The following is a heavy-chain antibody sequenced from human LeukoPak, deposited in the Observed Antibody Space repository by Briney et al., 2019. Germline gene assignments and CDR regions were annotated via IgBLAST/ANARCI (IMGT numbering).Heavy chain of an antibody. CDR3: AKDASAAIYDFDY. CDR2: ISSSSSYI. Sequence: GGSLRLSCAASGFTFSSYSMNWVRQAPGKGLEWVSSISSSSSYIYYADSVKGRFTISRDNAKNSLYLQMNSLRAEETAIYYCAKDASAAIYDFDYWGQGTLVTVSS. CDR1: GFTFSSYS. J-gene: IGHJ4*02. D-gene: IGHD2-2*02. V-gene: IGHV3-21*04.